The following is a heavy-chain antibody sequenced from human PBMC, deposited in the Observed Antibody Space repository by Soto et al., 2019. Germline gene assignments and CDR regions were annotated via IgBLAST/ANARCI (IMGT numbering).Heavy chain of an antibody. V-gene: IGHV3-9*01. CDR3: AKDKGAAVGYGMDV. CDR1: GFSFDGYA. CDR2: ISWKGGSI. D-gene: IGHD6-25*01. J-gene: IGHJ6*02. Sequence: GGSLRLSCAASGFSFDGYAMNWVRQTPGKGLEWVSGISWKGGSIGYADSVKGRFTISRDNAKNSLYLQMNSLRAEDTALYYCAKDKGAAVGYGMDVWGQGTTVTVSS.